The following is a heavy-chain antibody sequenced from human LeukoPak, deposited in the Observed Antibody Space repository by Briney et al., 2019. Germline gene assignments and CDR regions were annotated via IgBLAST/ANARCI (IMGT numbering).Heavy chain of an antibody. Sequence: SETLSLTCTVSGGSISSSSYYWGWIRQPPGTGLEWIGSIYYSGSTYYNPSLKSRVTISVDTSKNQFSLKLSSVTAADTAVYYCARGRYSGYDSEVFWFDPWGQGTLVTVSS. CDR2: IYYSGST. D-gene: IGHD5-12*01. CDR1: GGSISSSSYY. J-gene: IGHJ5*02. CDR3: ARGRYSGYDSEVFWFDP. V-gene: IGHV4-39*07.